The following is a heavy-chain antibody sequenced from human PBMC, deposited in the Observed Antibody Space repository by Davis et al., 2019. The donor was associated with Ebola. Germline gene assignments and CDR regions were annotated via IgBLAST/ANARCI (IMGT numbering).Heavy chain of an antibody. V-gene: IGHV1-8*02. Sequence: ASVKVSCKASGYTFSSYDINWVRQATGQGLEWMAWMNPDSGNSGLAQRFQGRVTMTTDTSTSTAYIELRSLRSDDTAVHYCARDPWSGYSKGYFFDHWGQGTLVTVSS. D-gene: IGHD3-3*01. CDR3: ARDPWSGYSKGYFFDH. CDR2: MNPDSGNS. CDR1: GYTFSSYD. J-gene: IGHJ4*02.